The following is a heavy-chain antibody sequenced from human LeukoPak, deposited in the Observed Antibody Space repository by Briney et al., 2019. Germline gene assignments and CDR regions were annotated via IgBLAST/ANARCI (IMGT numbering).Heavy chain of an antibody. CDR2: IIPIFGTA. D-gene: IGHD3-3*01. CDR3: ASGALVTIFGVVINYAEYFQH. J-gene: IGHJ1*01. CDR1: GGTFSSYA. V-gene: IGHV1-69*05. Sequence: GASVKVSCKASGGTFSSYAISWVRQAPGQGLEWMGGIIPIFGTANYAQKFQGRVTITTDESTSTAYMELSSLRSEDTAVYYCASGALVTIFGVVINYAEYFQHWGQGTLVTVSS.